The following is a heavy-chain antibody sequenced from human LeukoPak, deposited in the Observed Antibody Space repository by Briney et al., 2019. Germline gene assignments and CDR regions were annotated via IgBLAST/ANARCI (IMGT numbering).Heavy chain of an antibody. D-gene: IGHD3-3*01. J-gene: IGHJ3*01. Sequence: ASVKVSCKASGYAFLAFYIHWVRQAPGQGLEWMGWINPNSGGTNYEQKSQGRVTMTRDTSITTAYMELSSLRSDDTAVYYCATWSTSWSAFDLWGQGTMVVVSS. V-gene: IGHV1-2*02. CDR3: ATWSTSWSAFDL. CDR1: GYAFLAFY. CDR2: INPNSGGT.